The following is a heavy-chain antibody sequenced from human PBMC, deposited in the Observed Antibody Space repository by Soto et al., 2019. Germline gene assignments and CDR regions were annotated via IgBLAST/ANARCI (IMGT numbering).Heavy chain of an antibody. CDR2: IYYSGST. D-gene: IGHD6-13*01. J-gene: IGHJ5*02. CDR1: GGSISSYY. CDR3: ARDRSGAAAETRWFDP. V-gene: IGHV4-59*01. Sequence: PSETLSLTCTVSGGSISSYYWSWIRQPPGKGLEWIGYIYYSGSTNYNPSLKSRVTISVDTSKNQFSLKLSSVTAADTAVYYCARDRSGAAAETRWFDPWGQGTLVTVS.